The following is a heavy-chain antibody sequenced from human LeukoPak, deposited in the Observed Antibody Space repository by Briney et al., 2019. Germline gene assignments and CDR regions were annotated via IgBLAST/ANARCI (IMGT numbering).Heavy chain of an antibody. Sequence: PGGSLRLSCAASGFTFSSYAMSGVRKSPGKGLEGGSVISNSGGSTFYADSVRGRFTISRDNSKNTLYLQMNSLRAEDTAVYYCAKRASGSGTSLYYFDYWGQGTLVTGSS. CDR1: GFTFSSYA. CDR3: AKRASGSGTSLYYFDY. J-gene: IGHJ4*02. D-gene: IGHD3-10*01. CDR2: ISNSGGST. V-gene: IGHV3-23*01.